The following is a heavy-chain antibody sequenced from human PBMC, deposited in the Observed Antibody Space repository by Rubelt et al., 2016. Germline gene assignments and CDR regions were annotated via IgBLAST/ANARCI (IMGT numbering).Heavy chain of an antibody. CDR3: AKDSRYSGSYWDFDY. Sequence: EVQLLESGGGLVQPGGSLRLSCAASGFTFSNYAMSWVRQAPGKGLEWVSATSGSGGSTYYADSVKGRFTISRDNLKNTLYLQMYSLRAEDTAVYFCAKDSRYSGSYWDFDYWGQGTLVTVSS. D-gene: IGHD1-26*01. CDR1: GFTFSNYA. J-gene: IGHJ4*02. V-gene: IGHV3-23*01. CDR2: TSGSGGST.